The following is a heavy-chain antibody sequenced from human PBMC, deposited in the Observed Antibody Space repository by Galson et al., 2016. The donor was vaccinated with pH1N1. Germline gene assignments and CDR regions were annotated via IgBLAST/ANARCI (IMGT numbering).Heavy chain of an antibody. J-gene: IGHJ5*01. CDR1: GYTFISYD. D-gene: IGHD1-26*01. Sequence: QSGAEVKKPGESLKISCKASGYTFISYDINWVRQATGQGLEWMGWMNPNSGNTGYAQKFQGRVTMTRNTAVSTAYMELSSLRSEDTAVYYCAREYSRGELGDWFDSWGQGTLVNVSS. CDR3: AREYSRGELGDWFDS. V-gene: IGHV1-8*02. CDR2: MNPNSGNT.